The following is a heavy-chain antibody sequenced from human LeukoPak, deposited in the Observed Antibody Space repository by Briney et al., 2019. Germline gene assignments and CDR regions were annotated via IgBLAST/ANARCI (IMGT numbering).Heavy chain of an antibody. Sequence: SETLSLTCTVSGGSISSGGYYWSWIRQPPGKGLEWIGYIYHSGSTYYNPSLKSRVTISVDRSKNQFSLKLSSVTAADTAVYYCARGPYGDYEGDAFDIWGQGTMVTVSS. CDR3: ARGPYGDYEGDAFDI. J-gene: IGHJ3*02. CDR2: IYHSGST. V-gene: IGHV4-30-2*01. CDR1: GGSISSGGYY. D-gene: IGHD4-17*01.